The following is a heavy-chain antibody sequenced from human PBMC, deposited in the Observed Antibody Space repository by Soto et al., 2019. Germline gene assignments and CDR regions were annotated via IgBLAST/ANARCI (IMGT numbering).Heavy chain of an antibody. CDR1: GGTFGRFS. D-gene: IGHD2-15*01. V-gene: IGHV1-69*13. CDR2: TIPIFSVT. J-gene: IGHJ4*02. CDR3: ASNSQSCSGGSCYAY. Sequence: ASVKVSCKASGGTFGRFSISWVRQAPGQGLEWMGGTIPIFSVTNYAQKYQGRLIITADESTKTAYMELTSLRSDDTAIYYCASNSQSCSGGSCYAYWGQGTLVTVSS.